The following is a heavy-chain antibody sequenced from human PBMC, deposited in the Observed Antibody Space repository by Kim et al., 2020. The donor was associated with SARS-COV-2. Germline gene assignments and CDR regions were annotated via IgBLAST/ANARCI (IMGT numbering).Heavy chain of an antibody. CDR3: ARSAIPQAILYFDY. V-gene: IGHV4-59*01. J-gene: IGHJ4*02. CDR1: GGSISSYY. CDR2: IYYSGST. Sequence: SETLSLTCTVSGGSISSYYWSWIRQPPGKGLEWIGYIYYSGSTNYNPSLKSRVTISVDTSKNQFSLKLSSVTAADTAVYYCARSAIPQAILYFDYWGQGTLVTVSS.